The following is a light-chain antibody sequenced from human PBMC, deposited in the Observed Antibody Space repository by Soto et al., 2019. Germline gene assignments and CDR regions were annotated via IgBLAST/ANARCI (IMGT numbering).Light chain of an antibody. V-gene: IGKV1-39*01. CDR3: QQNYRTPIT. CDR1: QSISSY. J-gene: IGKJ5*01. Sequence: DLQMTQSPSSLSEYVGARLTITCRASQSISSYLNWYQQKPGKAPKLLIYAASSLQSGVPSRFSGSGSGTDFTFTISSLQPEDFATYYCQQNYRTPITFGQGTRLEIK. CDR2: AAS.